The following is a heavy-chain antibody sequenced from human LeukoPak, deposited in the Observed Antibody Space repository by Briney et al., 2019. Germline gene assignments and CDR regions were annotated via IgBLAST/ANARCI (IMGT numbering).Heavy chain of an antibody. CDR3: ARHPNCSSTSCYYFDY. V-gene: IGHV4-34*01. Sequence: SETLSLTCAVYGGSFSGYYWSWIRQPPGKGLEWIGEINHSGSTNYNPSLKSRVTISVDTSKNQFSLKLSPVTAADTAVYYCARHPNCSSTSCYYFDYWGQGTLVTVSS. J-gene: IGHJ4*02. D-gene: IGHD2-2*01. CDR1: GGSFSGYY. CDR2: INHSGST.